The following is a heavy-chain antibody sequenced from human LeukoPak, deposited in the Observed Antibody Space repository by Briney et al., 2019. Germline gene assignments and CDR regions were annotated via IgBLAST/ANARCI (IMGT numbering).Heavy chain of an antibody. CDR3: ARVSLERQLWLPFDY. D-gene: IGHD5-18*01. CDR1: GFTFSNYG. Sequence: GGSLRLSCAGSGFTFSNYGIHWVRQAPGKGLEWVTAISYDGSLKYYADSVRGRFTISRDNSKNTLYLQMNSLRTDDTAVYYCARVSLERQLWLPFDYWGQGTLVTVSS. V-gene: IGHV3-30*03. J-gene: IGHJ4*02. CDR2: ISYDGSLK.